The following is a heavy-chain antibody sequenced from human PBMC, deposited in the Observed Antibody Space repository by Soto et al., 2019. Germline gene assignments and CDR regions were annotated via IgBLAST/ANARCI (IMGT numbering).Heavy chain of an antibody. D-gene: IGHD1-26*01. CDR2: IYYDGSKQ. V-gene: IGHV3-33*01. J-gene: IGHJ4*02. CDR3: VRDIRSTYFDY. Sequence: GGSLRLSCAASGFTFRNYGMHLVRQAPGKGLEWVAVIYYDGSKQYYADSVKGRFSISRDNSQNTLYLQMNSLRAEDSALYYCVRDIRSTYFDYWGQGALVTVSS. CDR1: GFTFRNYG.